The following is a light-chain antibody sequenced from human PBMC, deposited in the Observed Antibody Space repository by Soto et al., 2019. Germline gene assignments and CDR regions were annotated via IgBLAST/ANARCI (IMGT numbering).Light chain of an antibody. CDR2: AAS. J-gene: IGKJ2*01. CDR3: LRPNSYPYT. V-gene: IGKV1-17*03. CDR1: QGITND. Sequence: DIQMTQSPSAMSASVGDGVTITCRASQGITNDLVWFQQKLGKVPKRLIYAASDLESGVPSRFSGSGFGTEFTITISSLQPEDFETYYRLRPNSYPYTFGPGTKLEIK.